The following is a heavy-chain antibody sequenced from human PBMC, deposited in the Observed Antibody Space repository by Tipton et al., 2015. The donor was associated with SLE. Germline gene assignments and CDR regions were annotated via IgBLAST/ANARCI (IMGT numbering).Heavy chain of an antibody. Sequence: TLSLTCTVFGDSIRSSGYQWGWIRQPPGKGLEWIGRISYSENTYYNPSLRSRVTLLLDMSKNQFSLKVSSVTAADTAVYFCARHRSGSSWLDPWGQGTAVAVSS. CDR2: ISYSENT. CDR1: GDSIRSSGYQ. D-gene: IGHD1-26*01. CDR3: ARHRSGSSWLDP. V-gene: IGHV4-39*07. J-gene: IGHJ5*02.